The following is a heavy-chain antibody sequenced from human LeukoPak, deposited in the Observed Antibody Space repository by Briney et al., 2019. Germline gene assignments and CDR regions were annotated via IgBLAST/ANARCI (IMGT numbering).Heavy chain of an antibody. V-gene: IGHV1-69*13. Sequence: VASVKVSCKASGGTFSSYAISWVRQAPGQGLEWMGGIIPIFGTANYAQKFQGRVTITADESTSTAYMELSSLRSEDTAVYYCARVDLLTGYYFFDYWGQGTLVTVSS. CDR1: GGTFSSYA. D-gene: IGHD3-9*01. CDR2: IIPIFGTA. CDR3: ARVDLLTGYYFFDY. J-gene: IGHJ4*02.